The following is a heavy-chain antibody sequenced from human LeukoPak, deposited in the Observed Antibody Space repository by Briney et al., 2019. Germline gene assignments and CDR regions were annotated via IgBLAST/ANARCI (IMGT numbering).Heavy chain of an antibody. V-gene: IGHV3-23*01. CDR2: ISGSGGST. D-gene: IGHD3-22*01. J-gene: IGHJ3*02. CDR3: ASDYYDSSGYYHIDAFDI. Sequence: PGGSLRLSCAASGFTFSSYAMSWVRQAPGKGLEWVSAISGSGGSTYYADSVKGRFTISRDNSKNTLYLQMNSLRAEDTAVYYCASDYYDSSGYYHIDAFDIWGQGTMVTVSS. CDR1: GFTFSSYA.